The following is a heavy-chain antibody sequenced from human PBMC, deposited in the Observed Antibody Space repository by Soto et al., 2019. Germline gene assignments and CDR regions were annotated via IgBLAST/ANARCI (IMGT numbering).Heavy chain of an antibody. Sequence: SETLSLTCTVSGGSISNFYWSWIRQPPGKGLEWIGYISYSGNTNYNPSLKSRVSISVDTSKNQLSLNLTSVTAADTAVYYCARAPMVLSRSYFDSWGQGPPITV. J-gene: IGHJ4*02. CDR2: ISYSGNT. V-gene: IGHV4-59*01. D-gene: IGHD2-8*01. CDR1: GGSISNFY. CDR3: ARAPMVLSRSYFDS.